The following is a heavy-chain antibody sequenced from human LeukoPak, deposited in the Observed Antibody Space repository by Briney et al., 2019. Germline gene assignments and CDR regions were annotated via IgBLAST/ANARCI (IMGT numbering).Heavy chain of an antibody. CDR1: GGTLNTYG. J-gene: IGHJ4*02. CDR3: ASPRYSSGWSFDY. CDR2: IIPIAGVT. D-gene: IGHD6-19*01. V-gene: IGHV1-69*05. Sequence: AASVKVSCKASGGTLNTYGINWVRQAPGQGLEWMGGIIPIAGVTTYSQKFQGRVTITTDEATNTAHMDLSRLRFEDTAVYFCASPRYSSGWSFDYWGQGTLVTVSS.